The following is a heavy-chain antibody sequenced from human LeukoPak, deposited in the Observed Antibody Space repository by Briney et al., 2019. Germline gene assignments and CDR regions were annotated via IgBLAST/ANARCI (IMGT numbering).Heavy chain of an antibody. D-gene: IGHD1-14*01. CDR2: IIPIFGTA. J-gene: IGHJ3*02. CDR3: ARDRPRTSRDVFDI. CDR1: GGTFISYA. V-gene: IGHV1-69*13. Sequence: GASVKVSCKASGGTFISYAIGWVRQAPGQGLEWMGGIIPIFGTANYAQKFQGRVTITADESTSTAYMELSSLRSEDTAIYYCARDRPRTSRDVFDIWGQGTMVTVSS.